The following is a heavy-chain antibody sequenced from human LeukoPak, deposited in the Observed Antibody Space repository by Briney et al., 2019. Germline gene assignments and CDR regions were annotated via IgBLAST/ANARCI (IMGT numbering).Heavy chain of an antibody. J-gene: IGHJ4*02. CDR1: GYSISSGYY. V-gene: IGHV4-38-2*01. CDR2: IYHSGST. D-gene: IGHD3-3*01. CDR3: ARHQAIFGTDFDY. Sequence: SETLSLTCAVSGYSISSGYYWGWIRQPPGKGLEWIGSIYHSGSTYYNPSLKRRVTISVDTSKNQFSLKLSSVTAADTAVYYCARHQAIFGTDFDYWGQGTLVTVSS.